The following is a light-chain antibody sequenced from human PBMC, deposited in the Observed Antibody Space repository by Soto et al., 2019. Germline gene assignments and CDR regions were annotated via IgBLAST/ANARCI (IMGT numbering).Light chain of an antibody. V-gene: IGLV1-36*01. CDR3: ATWDDSLNVPV. CDR1: SSNIGNNA. Sequence: QSVLTQPPSVSEAPRQRVTISCSGSSSNIGNNAVNWYQQLPGKAPKLLIYYDDLLPSGVSDRFSGSKSGTSASLAISGLQSEDEADYYCATWDDSLNVPVFGGGIKLTVL. CDR2: YDD. J-gene: IGLJ2*01.